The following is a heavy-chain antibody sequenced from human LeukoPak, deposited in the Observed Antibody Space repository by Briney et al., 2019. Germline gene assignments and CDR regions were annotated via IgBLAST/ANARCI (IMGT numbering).Heavy chain of an antibody. J-gene: IGHJ5*01. D-gene: IGHD3-22*01. V-gene: IGHV3-33*01. CDR3: ARDTITMIKGFGHAGWFDF. CDR2: IWYDGSNK. Sequence: GGSLRLSCAASGFKFSDYGMYWVRQAPGKGLEWVALIWYDGSNKYYEDSVKGRFTVSRDNSKSTLYLQMNSLRAEDTAVCYCARDTITMIKGFGHAGWFDFWGQGSLVTVSS. CDR1: GFKFSDYG.